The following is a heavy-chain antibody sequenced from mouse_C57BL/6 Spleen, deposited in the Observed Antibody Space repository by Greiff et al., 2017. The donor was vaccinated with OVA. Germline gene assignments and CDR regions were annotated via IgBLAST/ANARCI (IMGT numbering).Heavy chain of an antibody. D-gene: IGHD2-5*01. CDR3: ARESLYYSNYVWFAY. CDR1: GYTFTDYN. Sequence: DVKLQESGPELVKPGASVKMSCKASGYTFTDYNMHWVKQSHGKSLEWIGYINPNNGGTSYNQKFKGKATLTVNKSSSTAYMELRSLTSEDSAVYYCARESLYYSNYVWFAYWGQGTLVTVSA. CDR2: INPNNGGT. J-gene: IGHJ3*01. V-gene: IGHV1-22*01.